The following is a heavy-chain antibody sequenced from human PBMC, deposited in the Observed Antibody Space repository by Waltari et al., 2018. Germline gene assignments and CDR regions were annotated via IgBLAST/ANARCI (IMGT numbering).Heavy chain of an antibody. Sequence: VQLLESGGALVQPGGSLRLSCAASGFTFSSYAMNWVRQAPGQGGEGVSGISASGGNTDNASPAKARFTIPIDNLKNALYVQTNSRRAGDSAVYYCAKDGQYWSGDCSNWSVPWGQETLVTVSS. J-gene: IGHJ5*02. CDR3: AKDGQYWSGDCSNWSVP. V-gene: IGHV3-23*01. D-gene: IGHD2-21*02. CDR2: ISASGGNT. CDR1: GFTFSSYA.